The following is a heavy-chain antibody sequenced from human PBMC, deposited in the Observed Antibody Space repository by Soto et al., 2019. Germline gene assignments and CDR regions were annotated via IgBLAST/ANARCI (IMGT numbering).Heavy chain of an antibody. D-gene: IGHD1-1*01. CDR1: GFSLTTDAVG. Sequence: QITLKESGPTLVKPTQTLTLTCTFSGFSLTTDAVGVGWIRQPPGKALEWLALIYWDDDQRYSPSLKTRLTITEDASRNQVVLTLANMDPADTGTYYCAHLYWVASGIRYYFDYWGQGTLVTVSS. CDR3: AHLYWVASGIRYYFDY. CDR2: IYWDDDQ. V-gene: IGHV2-5*02. J-gene: IGHJ4*02.